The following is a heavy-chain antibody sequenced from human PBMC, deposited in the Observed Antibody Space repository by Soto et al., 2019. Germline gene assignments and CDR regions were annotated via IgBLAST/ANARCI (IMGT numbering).Heavy chain of an antibody. V-gene: IGHV3-21*01. D-gene: IGHD2-8*02. CDR2: ISTTGNYI. CDR1: GFTFRSYS. Sequence: GGSLRLSCAASGFTFRSYSMNWVRQAPGKGLEWVSSISTTGNYIYYPDSVKGRFTISRDNAKNSLYLEMNSLRADDTAVYYCARHAVLGGRDYYYGMDVWGQGTTVTVSS. J-gene: IGHJ6*02. CDR3: ARHAVLGGRDYYYGMDV.